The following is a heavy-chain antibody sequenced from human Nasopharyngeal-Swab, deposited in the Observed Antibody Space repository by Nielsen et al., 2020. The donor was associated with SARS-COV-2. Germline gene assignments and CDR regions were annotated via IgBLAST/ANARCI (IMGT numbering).Heavy chain of an antibody. CDR3: ARAHYGGTYYYYYGMDV. CDR2: IGTAGDT. Sequence: GGTLRLSCAASGFTFSSYDMYWVRQAKGKGLEWVSAIGTAGDTYYPGSVKGRFTISRENAKNSLYLQMNSLRAGDTAVYYCARAHYGGTYYYYYGMDVWGQGTTVTVSS. V-gene: IGHV3-13*01. D-gene: IGHD4-23*01. J-gene: IGHJ6*02. CDR1: GFTFSSYD.